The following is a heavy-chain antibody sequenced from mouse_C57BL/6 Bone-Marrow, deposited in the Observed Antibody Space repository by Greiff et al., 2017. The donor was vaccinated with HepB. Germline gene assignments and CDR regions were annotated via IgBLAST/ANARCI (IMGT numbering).Heavy chain of an antibody. CDR2: INHNYGTT. J-gene: IGHJ4*01. CDR3: ALIYLYAMDY. V-gene: IGHV1-39*01. CDR1: GYSFTDYN. Sequence: VQLQQSGPELVKPGASVKISCKASGYSFTDYNMNWVKQRNGKSLEWIGVINHNYGTTSYNQKFKGKATLTVDQSSSTAYMQLNSLTSEDASVYYCALIYLYAMDYWGQGTSVTVSS. D-gene: IGHD5-1*01.